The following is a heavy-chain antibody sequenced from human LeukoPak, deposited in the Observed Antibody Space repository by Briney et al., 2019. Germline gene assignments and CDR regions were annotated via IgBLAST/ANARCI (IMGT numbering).Heavy chain of an antibody. CDR3: ARGRGVVVVAATLYYYGMDV. CDR1: GGSISSYY. D-gene: IGHD2-15*01. CDR2: IYYTGTT. J-gene: IGHJ6*02. V-gene: IGHV4-59*12. Sequence: SETLSLTCTVSGGSISSYYWSWIRQPPGKGLEWIGYIYYTGTTTYNPSLKSRVTISVDTSKNQFSLKLSSVTAADTAVYYCARGRGVVVVAATLYYYGMDVWGQGTTVTVSS.